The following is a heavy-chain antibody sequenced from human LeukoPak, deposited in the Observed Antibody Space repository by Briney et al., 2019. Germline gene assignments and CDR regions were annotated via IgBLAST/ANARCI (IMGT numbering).Heavy chain of an antibody. CDR3: ARLATQADY. V-gene: IGHV4-59*08. J-gene: IGHJ4*02. D-gene: IGHD1-26*01. CDR2: IYCSGST. CDR1: GGSISSYY. Sequence: SETLSLTCTVSGGSISSYYWSWIRQPPGKGLEWIGYIYCSGSTNYNPSLKSRVTISVDTSKNQFSLKLSSVTAADTAVYYCARLATQADYWGQGTLVTVSS.